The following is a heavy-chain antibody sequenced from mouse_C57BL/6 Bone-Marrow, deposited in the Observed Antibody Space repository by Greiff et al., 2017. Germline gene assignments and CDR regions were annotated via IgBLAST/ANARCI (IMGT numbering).Heavy chain of an antibody. CDR2: IYPRSGNT. V-gene: IGHV1-81*01. Sequence: QVQLQQSGAELARPGASVKLSCKASGYTFTSYGISWVKQRPGQGLEWIGEIYPRSGNTYYNEKFKGKATLTADKSSSTAYMELRSLTSADSAVYVCARGYFDVWGTGTTVTVTA. CDR1: GYTFTSYG. J-gene: IGHJ1*03. CDR3: ARGYFDV.